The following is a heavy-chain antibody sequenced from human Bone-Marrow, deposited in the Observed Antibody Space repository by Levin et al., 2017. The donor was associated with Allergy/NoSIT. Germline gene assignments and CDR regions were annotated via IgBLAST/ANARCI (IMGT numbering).Heavy chain of an antibody. CDR2: IYYSGST. V-gene: IGHV4-59*01. CDR1: GGSISSYY. Sequence: SETLSLTCTVSGGSISSYYWSWIRQPPGKGLEWIGYIYYSGSTNYNPSLKSRVTISVDTSKNQFSLKLSSVTAADTAVYYCARGLGYSYGLPYFDYWGQGTLVTVSS. D-gene: IGHD5-18*01. CDR3: ARGLGYSYGLPYFDY. J-gene: IGHJ4*02.